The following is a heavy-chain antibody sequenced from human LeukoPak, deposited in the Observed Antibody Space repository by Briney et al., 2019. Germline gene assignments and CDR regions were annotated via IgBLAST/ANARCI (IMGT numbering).Heavy chain of an antibody. CDR2: ISSSGSTI. V-gene: IGHV3-48*03. J-gene: IGHJ6*03. CDR1: GFTFSSYE. Sequence: GGSLRLSCAASGFTFSSYEMNWVRQAPGKGLEWVSYISSSGSTIYYADSVKGRFTISRDNAKNSLYLQMNSLRAEDTAVYYCARGLTDYYYYYMDVWGKGTTVTISS. D-gene: IGHD1-14*01. CDR3: ARGLTDYYYYYMDV.